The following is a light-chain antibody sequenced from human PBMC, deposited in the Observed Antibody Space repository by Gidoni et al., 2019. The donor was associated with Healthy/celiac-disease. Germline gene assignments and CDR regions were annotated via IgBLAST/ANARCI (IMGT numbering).Light chain of an antibody. CDR3: QQYYSTPYT. CDR1: QSVLYSSKINNN. V-gene: IGKV4-1*01. Sequence: DHVMTPSPDFLAVSLGERATHNCKSSQSVLYSSKINNNLAWYQPKPGQPPKLRIYWASTRESGVPDRFSGSGSGTDFTLTISSLQAEDVAVYYCQQYYSTPYTFGQGTKLEIK. CDR2: WAS. J-gene: IGKJ2*01.